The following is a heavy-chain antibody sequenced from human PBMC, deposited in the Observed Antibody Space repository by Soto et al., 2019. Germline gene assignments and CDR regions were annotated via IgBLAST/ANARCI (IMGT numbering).Heavy chain of an antibody. J-gene: IGHJ4*02. CDR2: ISAHNGNT. CDR3: ARGRYGDY. V-gene: IGHV1-18*01. D-gene: IGHD1-1*01. CDR1: GYGFTTYG. Sequence: QVHLVQSGAEVKKPGASVKVSCKGSGYGFTTYGITWVRQAPGQGLEWMAWISAHNGNTNSAQKLQGRVTVTRDTSTTTAYMELRSLRSDDTVVYYCARGRYGDYWGQGALVTVSS.